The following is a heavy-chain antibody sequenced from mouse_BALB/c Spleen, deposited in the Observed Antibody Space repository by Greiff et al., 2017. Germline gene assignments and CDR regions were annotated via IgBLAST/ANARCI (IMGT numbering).Heavy chain of an antibody. Sequence: EVMLVESGAELVKPGASVKLSCTASGFNIKDTYMHWVKQRPEQGLEWIGRIDPANGNTKYDPKFQGKATITADTSSNTAYLQLSSLTSEDTAVYYCATGSSGIAWFAYWGQGTLVTVSA. D-gene: IGHD3-1*01. V-gene: IGHV14-3*02. CDR3: ATGSSGIAWFAY. CDR2: IDPANGNT. J-gene: IGHJ3*01. CDR1: GFNIKDTY.